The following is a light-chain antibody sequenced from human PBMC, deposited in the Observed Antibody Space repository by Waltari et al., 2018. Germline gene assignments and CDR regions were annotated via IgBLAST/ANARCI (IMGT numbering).Light chain of an antibody. CDR3: QQYRTYPWT. V-gene: IGKV1-5*03. Sequence: DIQMTQSPSTLSASVGDRVTITCRASQSISGLLAWYRQEAGKSPKLLFYEASTLESGVPSRFSGSGAGTEFTLTIGGVQPDDVATFYCQQYRTYPWTFGRGTKVEIK. CDR1: QSISGL. J-gene: IGKJ1*01. CDR2: EAS.